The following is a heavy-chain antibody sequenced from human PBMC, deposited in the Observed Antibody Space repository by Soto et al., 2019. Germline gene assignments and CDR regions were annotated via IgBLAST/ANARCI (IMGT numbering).Heavy chain of an antibody. CDR1: GYTFTSYA. Sequence: ASVKVSCKASGYTFTSYAMHWVRQAPGQRLEWMGWINADNGNTNYSQKFQGRVTITRDTSASTAYMELRSLRSDDTAVDYCASLVYYDILENWFDPWGQGTPVTVSS. D-gene: IGHD3-9*01. V-gene: IGHV1-3*01. CDR2: INADNGNT. J-gene: IGHJ5*02. CDR3: ASLVYYDILENWFDP.